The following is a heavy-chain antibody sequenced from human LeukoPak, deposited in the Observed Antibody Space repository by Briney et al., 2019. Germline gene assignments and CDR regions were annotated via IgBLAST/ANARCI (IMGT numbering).Heavy chain of an antibody. Sequence: ASVKVSCKASGYTFTSYGISWVRQAPGQGLEWMGWINPNSGGTNYAQKFKGRVTMTRDTSISTVYMELNRLTSDDTAIYYCARMPVALDIWGQGTRVTVSS. CDR1: GYTFTSYG. V-gene: IGHV1-2*02. J-gene: IGHJ3*02. CDR2: INPNSGGT. CDR3: ARMPVALDI. D-gene: IGHD2-2*01.